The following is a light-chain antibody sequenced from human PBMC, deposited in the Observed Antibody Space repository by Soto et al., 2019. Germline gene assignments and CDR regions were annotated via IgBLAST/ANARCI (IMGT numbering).Light chain of an antibody. Sequence: IQITQSPSTLSASVGDRVTITCRASQSISSWLAWYQQKPGKAPKLLIYKASSLESGVPSRFSGSGSGTEITLTISSLQPDDFATYYCQQYNTYRAFGQGTKVDIK. V-gene: IGKV1-5*03. CDR1: QSISSW. CDR2: KAS. J-gene: IGKJ1*01. CDR3: QQYNTYRA.